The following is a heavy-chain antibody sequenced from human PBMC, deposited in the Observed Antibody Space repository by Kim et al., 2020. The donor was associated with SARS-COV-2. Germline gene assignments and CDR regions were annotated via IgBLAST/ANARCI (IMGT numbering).Heavy chain of an antibody. V-gene: IGHV4-39*01. J-gene: IGHJ6*02. D-gene: IGHD3-3*01. CDR3: ARHGGPATIFGVLIRGYYYYGMDV. CDR1: GGSISSSYYY. Sequence: SETLSLTCTVSGGSISSSYYYWGWIRQPPGKGLEWIGSIYYSGSTYYNPSLKSRVTISVDTSKNQFSLKLSSVTAADTTVYYCARHGGPATIFGVLIRGYYYYGMDVWGQGTTVTVSS. CDR2: IYYSGST.